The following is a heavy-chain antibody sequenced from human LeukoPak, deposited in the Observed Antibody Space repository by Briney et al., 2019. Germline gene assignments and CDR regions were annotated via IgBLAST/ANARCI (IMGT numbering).Heavy chain of an antibody. Sequence: GGSLRLSCAASGFTFSTYAMHWVRQAPGKGLEWVTVISYDGNNKYYADSVKGRFTISRDSSKNTLYLQMNSLRAEDTAVYYCARDRLGYSSSNYYYYMDVWGKGTTVTISS. D-gene: IGHD6-13*01. CDR2: ISYDGNNK. CDR3: ARDRLGYSSSNYYYYMDV. V-gene: IGHV3-30*04. CDR1: GFTFSTYA. J-gene: IGHJ6*03.